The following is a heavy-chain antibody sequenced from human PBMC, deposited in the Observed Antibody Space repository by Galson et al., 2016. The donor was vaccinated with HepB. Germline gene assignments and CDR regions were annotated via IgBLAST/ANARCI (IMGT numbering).Heavy chain of an antibody. CDR3: ARGESIFAP. CDR1: GFTFRSYS. CDR2: ISSDGSSI. J-gene: IGHJ5*02. Sequence: SLRLSCAASGFTFRSYSMNWVRQTPGKGLEWIAHISSDGSSIYYADSVRGRFTISRDNAKNSLYLQMNSLRAEDTAVYYCARGESIFAPWGQGTLVTVSS. D-gene: IGHD3-3*01. V-gene: IGHV3-48*04.